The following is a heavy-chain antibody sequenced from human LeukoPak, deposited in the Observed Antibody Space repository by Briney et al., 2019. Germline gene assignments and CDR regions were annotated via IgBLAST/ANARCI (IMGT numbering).Heavy chain of an antibody. CDR3: ARERLPYSISSPAEYFQH. J-gene: IGHJ1*01. CDR1: GFTFSSYS. CDR2: ISSSSRYI. Sequence: GGTLRLSCAASGFTFSSYSMNGVRQAPGKGREGVSSISSSSRYIYYAASVKGRFTISRDNAKNSLYLQMNSLRAADTAVYYCARERLPYSISSPAEYFQHWGQGTLVTVSS. V-gene: IGHV3-21*01. D-gene: IGHD6-13*01.